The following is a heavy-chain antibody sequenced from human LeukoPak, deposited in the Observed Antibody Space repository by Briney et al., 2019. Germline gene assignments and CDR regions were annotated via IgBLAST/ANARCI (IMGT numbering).Heavy chain of an antibody. CDR3: ARGAVAGYSNAPLDY. Sequence: KPSETVSLTCTVSGGAISSYYWSWIRQPPGKGLEWIGYIYYSGSTNYNPSLKSRVTISVDTSKNQFSLRLTSVTAADTAVYYCARGAVAGYSNAPLDYWGPGTLVTVSS. J-gene: IGHJ4*02. D-gene: IGHD6-13*01. CDR1: GGAISSYY. CDR2: IYYSGST. V-gene: IGHV4-59*01.